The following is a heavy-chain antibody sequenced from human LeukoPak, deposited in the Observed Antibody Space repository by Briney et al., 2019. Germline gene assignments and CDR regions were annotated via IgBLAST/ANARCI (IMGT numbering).Heavy chain of an antibody. D-gene: IGHD3-22*01. CDR3: ARQGYYDRSGYYS. J-gene: IGHJ4*02. CDR2: IKHDESEK. V-gene: IGHV3-7*01. CDR1: GLTFSSYW. Sequence: GGSLRLSCAASGLTFSSYWMSWVRHAPGEGLEWVANIKHDESEKYYVDSLKGRITISRDNAKNSLFLQMNSLRAEDTAVYYCARQGYYDRSGYYSWGQGTLVTVSS.